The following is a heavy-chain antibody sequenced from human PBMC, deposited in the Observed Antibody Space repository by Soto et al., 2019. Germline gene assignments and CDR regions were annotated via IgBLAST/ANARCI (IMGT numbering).Heavy chain of an antibody. Sequence: SETLSLTCAVYGGTFSGYYWIGIRQPPWKGLEWIGEINHSGSTNYNPSLKSRVTISVDTSKNQFSLKLSSVTAADTAVYYCARGLNHILGSYRRPLYYNDVRGKGTSVPGSS. CDR3: ARGLNHILGSYRRPLYYNDV. V-gene: IGHV4-34*01. J-gene: IGHJ6*03. CDR1: GGTFSGYY. CDR2: INHSGST. D-gene: IGHD3-16*02.